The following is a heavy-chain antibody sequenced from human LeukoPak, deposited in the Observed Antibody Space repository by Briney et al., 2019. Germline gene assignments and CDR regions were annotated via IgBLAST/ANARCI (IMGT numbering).Heavy chain of an antibody. CDR2: IWYDGSNK. J-gene: IGHJ4*02. CDR1: GFTFSSYG. CDR3: ARAKYGSGEFDY. D-gene: IGHD3-10*01. V-gene: IGHV3-33*01. Sequence: GGSLRFSCAASGFTFSSYGMHWVRQAPGKGLEWVAVIWYDGSNKYYADSVKGRSTISRDNSMNTLYLQMNSLRAEDTAVYYCARAKYGSGEFDYWGQGTLVTVSS.